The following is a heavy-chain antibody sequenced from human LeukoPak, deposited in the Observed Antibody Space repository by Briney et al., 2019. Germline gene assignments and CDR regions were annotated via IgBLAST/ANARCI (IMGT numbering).Heavy chain of an antibody. CDR3: ARELRGSGFDP. V-gene: IGHV3-48*03. Sequence: GGSLRLSCEASGFTFSSYEMNWVRQAPGKGLEWVSYISRDSSTMDYSDSVKGRFTISRDNARNSLYPQLNSLTADDTAVYYCARELRGSGFDPWGQGTLVTVSA. CDR2: ISRDSSTM. CDR1: GFTFSSYE. D-gene: IGHD6-19*01. J-gene: IGHJ5*02.